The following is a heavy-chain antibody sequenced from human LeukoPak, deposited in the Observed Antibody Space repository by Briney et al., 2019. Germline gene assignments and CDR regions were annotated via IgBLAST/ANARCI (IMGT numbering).Heavy chain of an antibody. CDR2: INSDGYST. J-gene: IGHJ4*02. Sequence: GGSLRLSCAASGFTFSRYWMHWVRQAPGKGLVWVSRINSDGYSTTYADSVKGRFTISRDNAKNTLYLQMNSLRAEDTAVYYCARKYYYSSGSYSFYFDYWGQGTLVTVSS. V-gene: IGHV3-74*01. CDR1: GFTFSRYW. CDR3: ARKYYYSSGSYSFYFDY. D-gene: IGHD3-10*01.